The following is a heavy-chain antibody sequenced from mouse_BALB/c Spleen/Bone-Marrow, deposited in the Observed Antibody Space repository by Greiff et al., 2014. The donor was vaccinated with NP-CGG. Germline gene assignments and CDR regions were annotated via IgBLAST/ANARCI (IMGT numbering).Heavy chain of an antibody. CDR3: ARIYYGYEFTY. D-gene: IGHD2-2*01. V-gene: IGHV1S29*02. CDR1: GYTFTDYN. Sequence: VQLKESGPELLKPGASVKISCKASGYTFTDYNMHWVKQSHGKSLEWIGYIYPYNGVTAYNQKFKSKATLTVDNSSSTAYMELRSLTSEDSAVYYCARIYYGYEFTYWGQGTLVTVSA. J-gene: IGHJ3*01. CDR2: IYPYNGVT.